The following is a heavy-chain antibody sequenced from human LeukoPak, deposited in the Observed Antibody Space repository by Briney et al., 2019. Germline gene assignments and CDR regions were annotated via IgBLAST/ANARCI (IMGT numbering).Heavy chain of an antibody. CDR3: ARGRHYYDSSDYYYEGDAFDI. Sequence: ASVKVSCKASGDTFTSYYMHWVRQAPGQGLEWMGIINPSGGSNTYAQKFQGRVTMTRDMSTSTVYMELSSLRSEDTAVYYCARGRHYYDSSDYYYEGDAFDIWGQGTMVTVSS. V-gene: IGHV1-46*01. CDR2: INPSGGSN. CDR1: GDTFTSYY. D-gene: IGHD3-22*01. J-gene: IGHJ3*02.